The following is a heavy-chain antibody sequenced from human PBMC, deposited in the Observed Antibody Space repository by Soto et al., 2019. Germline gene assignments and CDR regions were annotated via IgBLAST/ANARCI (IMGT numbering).Heavy chain of an antibody. CDR2: FDPEDGET. V-gene: IGHV1-24*01. J-gene: IGHJ5*02. D-gene: IGHD5-12*01. CDR1: GYTLSEVS. CDR3: VREESDNDGNWFDP. Sequence: ASVTVSCQGSGYTLSEVSMHWVRQAPGKGLEWMGGFDPEDGETIYAQKFQGRVTMTEDTLYLQMNSLRAEDTAMYYCVREESDNDGNWFDPWGQGTLVTVSS.